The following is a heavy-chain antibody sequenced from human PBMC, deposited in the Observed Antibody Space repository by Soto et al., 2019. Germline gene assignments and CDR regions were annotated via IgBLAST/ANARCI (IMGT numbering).Heavy chain of an antibody. D-gene: IGHD2-2*03. V-gene: IGHV1-69*13. J-gene: IGHJ6*02. CDR1: GGTFSSYA. Sequence: SVKVSCKASGGTFSSYAISWVRQAPGQGLEWMGGIIPIFGTANYAQKFQGRVTITADESTSTAYMELSSLRSEDTAVYYCASSGVDIVVVPAAIYYGMDVWGQGTTVTVSS. CDR3: ASSGVDIVVVPAAIYYGMDV. CDR2: IIPIFGTA.